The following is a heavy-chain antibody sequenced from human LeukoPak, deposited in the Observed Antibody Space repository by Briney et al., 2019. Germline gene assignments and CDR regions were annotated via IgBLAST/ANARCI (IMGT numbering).Heavy chain of an antibody. Sequence: GGSLRLSCAASGFTFDDYAMHWFRQAPGKGLEWASGISWNSGSIGYADSVKGRFTISRDNAKNSLYLQMNSLRAEDTALYYCAKDMACSSTSCPFDYWGQGTLVTVSS. D-gene: IGHD2-2*01. CDR3: AKDMACSSTSCPFDY. J-gene: IGHJ4*02. CDR2: ISWNSGSI. V-gene: IGHV3-9*01. CDR1: GFTFDDYA.